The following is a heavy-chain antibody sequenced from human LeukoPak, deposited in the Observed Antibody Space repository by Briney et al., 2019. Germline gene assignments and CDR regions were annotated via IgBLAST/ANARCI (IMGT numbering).Heavy chain of an antibody. CDR3: AREAGRGFDY. Sequence: PGGSLRLSCAPSGFTPSSDWMSGVREAPGKGREWVANIKQDGSEKYYEDSVKGRFTISRDNAKNPLYLQMNSLRAEDTAVYYCAREAGRGFDYWGQGTLVTVSS. V-gene: IGHV3-7*01. D-gene: IGHD1-26*01. CDR2: IKQDGSEK. CDR1: GFTPSSDW. J-gene: IGHJ4*02.